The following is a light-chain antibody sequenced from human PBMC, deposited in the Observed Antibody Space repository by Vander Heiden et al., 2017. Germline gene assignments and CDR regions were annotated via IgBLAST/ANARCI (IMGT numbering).Light chain of an antibody. CDR1: RSISSL. CDR3: QQYNSYST. V-gene: IGKV1-5*03. Sequence: DIQMTQSPSTLSASVGDRVTITCRASRSISSLLAWYQQKPGKAPKLLIYKASSLESGVPSRFSGSGSGTEFTLTISSLQPDDFATYYCQQYNSYSTFGQGTKVEIK. J-gene: IGKJ1*01. CDR2: KAS.